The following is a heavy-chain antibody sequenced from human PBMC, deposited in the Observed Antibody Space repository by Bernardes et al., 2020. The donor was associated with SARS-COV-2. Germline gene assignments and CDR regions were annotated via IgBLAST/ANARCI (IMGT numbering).Heavy chain of an antibody. CDR1: GYTFTGYY. CDR2: INPNSGAT. J-gene: IGHJ6*02. D-gene: IGHD3-22*01. V-gene: IGHV1-2*02. Sequence: ASVKVSCKASGYTFTGYYMHWVRQAPGQGLEWMGWINPNSGATNYAQKFQGRVTMTRDTSISTAYMELSRLRSDDTAVYYCAIPPTNYDRYGMDVWGQGTTVTVSS. CDR3: AIPPTNYDRYGMDV.